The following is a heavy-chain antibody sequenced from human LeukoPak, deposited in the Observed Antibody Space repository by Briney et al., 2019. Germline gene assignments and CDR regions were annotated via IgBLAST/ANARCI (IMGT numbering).Heavy chain of an antibody. J-gene: IGHJ6*02. V-gene: IGHV1-69*04. CDR2: IIPIFGIA. CDR3: ARVNFLSVGESKNGMDV. Sequence: SVKVSCKASGGTFSSYAISWVRQASGQGLEWMGRIIPIFGIANYAQKFQGRVTITADKSTSTAYMELSSLRSEDTAVYYCARVNFLSVGESKNGMDVWGQGTTVTVSS. CDR1: GGTFSSYA. D-gene: IGHD3-10*01.